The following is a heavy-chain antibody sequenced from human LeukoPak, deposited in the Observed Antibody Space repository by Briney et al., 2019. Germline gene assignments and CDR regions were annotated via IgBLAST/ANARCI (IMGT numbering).Heavy chain of an antibody. Sequence: GASVKVSCKASGYTFTGYYMHWVRQAPGQELEWMGWINPNSGGTNYAQKFQGRVTMTRDTSISTAYMELSRLRSDDTAVYYCARGIFPGIAAAGFDPWGQGTLVTVSS. CDR1: GYTFTGYY. D-gene: IGHD6-13*01. CDR2: INPNSGGT. J-gene: IGHJ5*02. V-gene: IGHV1-2*02. CDR3: ARGIFPGIAAAGFDP.